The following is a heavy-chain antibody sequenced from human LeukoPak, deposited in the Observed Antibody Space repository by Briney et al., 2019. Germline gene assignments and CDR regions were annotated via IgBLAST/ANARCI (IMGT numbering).Heavy chain of an antibody. CDR2: IYTSGST. Sequence: PSETLSLTCTVSGGSISSYYWSWIRQPAGKGLEWIGRIYTSGSTNYNPSLKSRVTMSVDTSKNQFSLKLSSVTAADTAVYYCARGGSPITMIVVVRAYYFDYWGQGTLVTVSS. CDR3: ARGGSPITMIVVVRAYYFDY. V-gene: IGHV4-4*07. CDR1: GGSISSYY. D-gene: IGHD3-22*01. J-gene: IGHJ4*02.